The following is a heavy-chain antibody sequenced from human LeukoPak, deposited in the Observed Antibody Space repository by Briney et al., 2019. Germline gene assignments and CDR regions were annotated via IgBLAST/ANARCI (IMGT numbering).Heavy chain of an antibody. Sequence: PSETLSLTCTVSGGSVSNAGYYWTWIRQPPGKGLEWIGHVSSSGTNYNPSLKTRVTISVDMSKNQFSLTLRSATTADTAAYYCAREEECSGGNCYYYGWFDPWGQGTLVTVSS. D-gene: IGHD2-15*01. J-gene: IGHJ5*02. CDR3: AREEECSGGNCYYYGWFDP. V-gene: IGHV4-61*08. CDR1: GGSVSNAGYY. CDR2: VSSSGT.